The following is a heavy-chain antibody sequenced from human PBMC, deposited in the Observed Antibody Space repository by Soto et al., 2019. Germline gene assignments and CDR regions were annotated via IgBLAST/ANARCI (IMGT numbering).Heavy chain of an antibody. Sequence: QITLKESGPTLVRPTQTLTLTCAFSGFSLSTSGVGVGWIRQPPGKALEWLAVIYWDDSKHYSPSLRSRLTXXXXTXXXXXXXXMTNMDPMDXXXXXCAHKGPEDWPLDYWGQGTLVTVSS. V-gene: IGHV2-5*02. D-gene: IGHD3-9*01. CDR1: GFSLSTSGVG. CDR2: IYWDDSK. J-gene: IGHJ4*02. CDR3: AHKGPEDWPLDY.